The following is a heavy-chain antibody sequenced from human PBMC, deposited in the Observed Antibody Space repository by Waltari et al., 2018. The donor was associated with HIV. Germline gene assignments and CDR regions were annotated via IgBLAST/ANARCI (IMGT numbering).Heavy chain of an antibody. CDR1: GGSIRSYY. J-gene: IGHJ2*01. V-gene: IGHV4-59*01. D-gene: IGHD2-21*01. CDR2: IYYSGST. CDR3: AREPHPPGHIVARYFDL. Sequence: QVQLQESGPGLVKPSETLSLTCTVSGGSIRSYYWSWIRQPPGKGLEWIGYIYYSGSTNYNPSLKSRVTISVDTSKNQFSLKLSSVTAADTAVYYCAREPHPPGHIVARYFDLWGRGTLVTVSS.